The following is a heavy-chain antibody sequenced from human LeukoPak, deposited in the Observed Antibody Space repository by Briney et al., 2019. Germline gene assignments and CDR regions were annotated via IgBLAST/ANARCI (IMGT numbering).Heavy chain of an antibody. CDR2: ISAYNGNT. V-gene: IGHV1-18*01. Sequence: GASVKVSCKASGYTFTSYGISWVRQAPGQGLEWMGWISAYNGNTNYAHKLKGRVTMTTDTSTSTAYMELRSLRSDDTAVYYCARGRAAAGTRWFDPWGQGTLVTVSS. CDR3: ARGRAAAGTRWFDP. CDR1: GYTFTSYG. J-gene: IGHJ5*02. D-gene: IGHD6-13*01.